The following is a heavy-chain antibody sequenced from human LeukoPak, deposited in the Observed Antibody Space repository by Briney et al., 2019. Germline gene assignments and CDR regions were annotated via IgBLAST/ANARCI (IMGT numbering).Heavy chain of an antibody. CDR3: ARETYYDSSGYPPTNYYYGMDV. V-gene: IGHV1-18*01. D-gene: IGHD3-22*01. CDR2: ISAYNGNT. J-gene: IGHJ6*02. Sequence: GASAKVSCKASGGTFSSYAISWVRQAPGQGLEWMGWISAYNGNTNYAQKLQGRVTMTTDTSTSTAYMELRSLRSDDTAVYYCARETYYDSSGYPPTNYYYGMDVWGQGTTVTVSS. CDR1: GGTFSSYA.